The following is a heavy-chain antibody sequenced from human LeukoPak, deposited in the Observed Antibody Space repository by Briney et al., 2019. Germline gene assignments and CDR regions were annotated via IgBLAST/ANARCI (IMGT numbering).Heavy chain of an antibody. D-gene: IGHD6-19*01. V-gene: IGHV3-30-3*01. CDR2: ISYDGSNK. CDR3: ARGGNNVWQWLVTEGQFDY. CDR1: GFTFSSYA. J-gene: IGHJ4*02. Sequence: GGSLRLSCAASGFTFSSYAMHWVRQAPGKGLEWVAVISYDGSNKYYADSVKGRFTISRDNSKNTLYLQMNSLRAEDTAVYYCARGGNNVWQWLVTEGQFDYWGQGTLVTVSS.